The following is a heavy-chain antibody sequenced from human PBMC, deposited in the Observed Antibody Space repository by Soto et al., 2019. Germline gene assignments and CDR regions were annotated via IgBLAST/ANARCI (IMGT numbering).Heavy chain of an antibody. V-gene: IGHV3-23*01. CDR3: AKDTYYYDSSGYYYRYFQH. Sequence: GSLGLACAASGCTFSSYAMSWVRQAPGKGLEWVSAISGSGGSTYYADSVKGRFTISRDNSKNTLYLQMNSLRAEDTAVYYCAKDTYYYDSSGYYYRYFQHWGQGTLVTVSS. J-gene: IGHJ1*01. CDR2: ISGSGGST. D-gene: IGHD3-22*01. CDR1: GCTFSSYA.